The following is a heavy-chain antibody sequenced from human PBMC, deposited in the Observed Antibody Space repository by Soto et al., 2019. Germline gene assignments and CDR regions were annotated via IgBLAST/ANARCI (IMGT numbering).Heavy chain of an antibody. CDR2: ISGSGGST. CDR3: AKSSTTRYSGSYPLGY. V-gene: IGHV3-23*01. Sequence: GGSLRLSCAASGFTFSSYAMSWVRQAPGKGLEWVSAISGSGGSTYYADSVKGRFTISRDNSKNTLYLQMNSLRAEDTAVYYCAKSSTTRYSGSYPLGYWGQGTLVTVSS. D-gene: IGHD1-26*01. J-gene: IGHJ4*02. CDR1: GFTFSSYA.